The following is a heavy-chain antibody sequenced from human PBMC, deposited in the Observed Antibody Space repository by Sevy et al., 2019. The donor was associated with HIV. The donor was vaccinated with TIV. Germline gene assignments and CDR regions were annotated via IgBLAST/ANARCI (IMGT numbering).Heavy chain of an antibody. V-gene: IGHV3-21*01. D-gene: IGHD5-12*01. J-gene: IGHJ6*02. Sequence: LSLTCAASGFTFSNYNMNWVRQAPGKGLEWVSSITGSSNYIYYADSLKGRFTASRDNAKNSLYLQMNSLRAEDTAVYYCAKLSGWDSGYDSHYYGMDVWGQGTTVTVSS. CDR3: AKLSGWDSGYDSHYYGMDV. CDR1: GFTFSNYN. CDR2: ITGSSNYI.